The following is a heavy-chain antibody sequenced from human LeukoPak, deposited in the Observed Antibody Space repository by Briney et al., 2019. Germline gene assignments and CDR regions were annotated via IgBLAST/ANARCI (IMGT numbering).Heavy chain of an antibody. V-gene: IGHV4-39*01. D-gene: IGHD4-17*01. CDR3: AAEPYGDYVT. Sequence: SETLSLTCTVSGGSISSSSYYWGWIRQPPGKGLEWIGSIYYSGSTYYNPSLKSRVTISVDTSKNQFSLKLSSVTAADTAVYYCAAEPYGDYVTWGQGTLVTVSS. J-gene: IGHJ5*02. CDR2: IYYSGST. CDR1: GGSISSSSYY.